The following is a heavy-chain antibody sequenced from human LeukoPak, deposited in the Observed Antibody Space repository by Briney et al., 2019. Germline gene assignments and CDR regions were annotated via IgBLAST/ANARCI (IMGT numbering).Heavy chain of an antibody. CDR2: INGVGDRA. V-gene: IGHV3-23*01. D-gene: IGHD3/OR15-3a*01. CDR1: GITFDYHA. CDR3: TNDLFWTGFVDSNFYMDI. Sequence: GGSLRLSCVVSGITFDYHALSWVRQAPGKGLEWVSGINGVGDRADYADSVRGRFIISRDISKNTLYLQMYSLRADDTAVYYCTNDLFWTGFVDSNFYMDIWGNGTTVVVSS. J-gene: IGHJ6*03.